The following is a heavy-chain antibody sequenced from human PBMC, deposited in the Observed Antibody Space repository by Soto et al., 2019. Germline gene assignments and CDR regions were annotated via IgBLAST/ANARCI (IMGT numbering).Heavy chain of an antibody. D-gene: IGHD3-22*01. V-gene: IGHV1-58*01. CDR1: GFTFSSSA. CDR3: AADGYYESSGYYPWDAFDI. Sequence: ASVKVSCKASGFTFSSSAVQWVREARGQRLEWIGWIVVGSGNTNYAQKFQERVTITRDMSTSTVYMELSSLRSEDTAVYYCAADGYYESSGYYPWDAFDIWGQGTMVTV. J-gene: IGHJ3*02. CDR2: IVVGSGNT.